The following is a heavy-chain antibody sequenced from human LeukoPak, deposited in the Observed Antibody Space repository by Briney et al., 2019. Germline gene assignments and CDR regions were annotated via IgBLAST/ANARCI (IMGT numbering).Heavy chain of an antibody. CDR2: INPSGGST. Sequence: ASVKVSCKASGNTFTSYYMHWVRQAPGQGLERMGIINPSGGSTSYAQKFQGRVTMTRDMSTSTVYMELSSLRSEDTAVYYCARGRSSGYYYAYWGQGTLVTVSS. CDR3: ARGRSSGYYYAY. CDR1: GNTFTSYY. J-gene: IGHJ4*02. V-gene: IGHV1-46*01. D-gene: IGHD3-22*01.